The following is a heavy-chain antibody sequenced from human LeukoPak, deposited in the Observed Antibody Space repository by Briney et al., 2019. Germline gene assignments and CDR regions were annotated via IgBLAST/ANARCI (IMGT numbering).Heavy chain of an antibody. J-gene: IGHJ4*02. CDR3: AKDFSETSSLDYYDSSGYSGFGD. V-gene: IGHV1-69*01. CDR2: IIPIFGTA. D-gene: IGHD3-22*01. Sequence: GSSVKVSCKASGVTSSSYAINWVRQAPGQGLEWMGGIIPIFGTANYAQRFQGRVTITADESTSTAYMELNSLRSEDTAVYYCAKDFSETSSLDYYDSSGYSGFGDWGQGTLVTVSS. CDR1: GVTSSSYA.